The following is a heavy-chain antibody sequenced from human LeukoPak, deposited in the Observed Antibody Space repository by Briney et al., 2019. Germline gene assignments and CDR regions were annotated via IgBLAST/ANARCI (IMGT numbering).Heavy chain of an antibody. CDR2: INHSGST. Sequence: SETLSLTCAVYGGSFSGYYWSWIRQPPGKGLEWIGEINHSGSTNYNPSLESRVTISVDTSKNQFSLKLSSVTAADTAVYYCARGAANFKVDPWGQGTLVTVSS. V-gene: IGHV4-34*01. CDR3: ARGAANFKVDP. D-gene: IGHD5-18*01. J-gene: IGHJ5*02. CDR1: GGSFSGYY.